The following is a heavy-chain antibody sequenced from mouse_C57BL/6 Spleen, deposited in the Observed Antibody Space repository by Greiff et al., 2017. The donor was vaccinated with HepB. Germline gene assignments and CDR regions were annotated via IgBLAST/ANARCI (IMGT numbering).Heavy chain of an antibody. D-gene: IGHD2-1*01. Sequence: LVESGAELVRPGASVTLSCKASGYTFTDYEMHWVKQTPVHGLEWIGAIDPETGGTAYNQKFKGKAILTADKSSSTAYMALRSLTSEDSAVYYCTRYGNYPYWYFDVWGTGTTVTVSS. CDR1: GYTFTDYE. CDR2: IDPETGGT. J-gene: IGHJ1*03. V-gene: IGHV1-15*01. CDR3: TRYGNYPYWYFDV.